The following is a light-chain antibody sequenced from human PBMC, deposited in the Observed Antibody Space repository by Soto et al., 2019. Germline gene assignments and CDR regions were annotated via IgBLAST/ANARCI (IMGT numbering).Light chain of an antibody. J-gene: IGLJ1*01. CDR3: CSYVGSNTLYV. CDR2: DVT. V-gene: IGLV2-11*01. CDR1: SSDIGDYDY. Sequence: QSVLTQPRSVSGSPGQSLTISCSGSSSDIGDYDYVSWYQQHPGKAPTLLIYDVTKRPSGVPDRFSGSKSGDTASLTISGLQAGDEGNYYCCSYVGSNTLYVFGTGTNLTVL.